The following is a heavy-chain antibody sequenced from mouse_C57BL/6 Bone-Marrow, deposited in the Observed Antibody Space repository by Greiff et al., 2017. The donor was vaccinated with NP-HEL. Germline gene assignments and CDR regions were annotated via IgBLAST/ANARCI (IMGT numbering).Heavy chain of an antibody. Sequence: EVMLVESGGGLVQPGGSLSLSCAASGFTFTDYYMSWVRQPPGKALEWLGFIRNKANGYTTEYSAYVKGRFTISRANSQSILYHQRHALRAAYSATYYRARSIYYDYSDDPFYARDYWGQGTSVTVSA. CDR2: IRNKANGYTT. J-gene: IGHJ4*01. CDR1: GFTFTDYY. V-gene: IGHV7-3*01. CDR3: ARSIYYDYSDDPFYARDY. D-gene: IGHD2-4*01.